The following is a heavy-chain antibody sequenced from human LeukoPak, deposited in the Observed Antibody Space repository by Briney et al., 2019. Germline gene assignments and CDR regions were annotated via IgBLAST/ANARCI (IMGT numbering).Heavy chain of an antibody. Sequence: SETLSLTCTVSGGSISSYYWSWIRQPPGKGLEWIGYIYYSGSTNYNPSLKSRVTISVDTSKNQFSLKLSVVTAADTAVYYLARDGFWGHACDIWGQGTMVTVSS. CDR1: GGSISSYY. CDR3: ARDGFWGHACDI. V-gene: IGHV4-59*01. J-gene: IGHJ3*02. D-gene: IGHD3-10*01. CDR2: IYYSGST.